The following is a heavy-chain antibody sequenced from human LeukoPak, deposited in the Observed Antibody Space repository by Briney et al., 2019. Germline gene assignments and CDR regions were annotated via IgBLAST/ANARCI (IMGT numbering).Heavy chain of an antibody. CDR1: GFTFSSYS. CDR3: TRDSGYNAIDI. Sequence: GGSLRLSCAASGFTFSSYSMNWVRQAPGKGLEWVSSISSSSSYIYYADSVKGRFTISRDNAKNSLYLRMNSLRGEDTAVYYCTRDSGYNAIDIWGQGTMVTVSS. V-gene: IGHV3-21*01. D-gene: IGHD5-12*01. CDR2: ISSSSSYI. J-gene: IGHJ3*02.